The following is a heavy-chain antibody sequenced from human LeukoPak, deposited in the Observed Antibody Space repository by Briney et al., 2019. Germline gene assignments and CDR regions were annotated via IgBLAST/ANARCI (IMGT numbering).Heavy chain of an antibody. CDR2: INNGGNTI. CDR1: GLTFNNYE. CDR3: ASDHQGYSYGYPFDY. D-gene: IGHD5-18*01. V-gene: IGHV3-48*03. Sequence: PGGSLRLSCAASGLTFNNYEMNWVRQAPGKGLEWVSYINNGGNTIYYADSVKGRFTISRDNAKNSLYLQMNSLRAEDTAVYYCASDHQGYSYGYPFDYWGQGTLVTVSS. J-gene: IGHJ4*02.